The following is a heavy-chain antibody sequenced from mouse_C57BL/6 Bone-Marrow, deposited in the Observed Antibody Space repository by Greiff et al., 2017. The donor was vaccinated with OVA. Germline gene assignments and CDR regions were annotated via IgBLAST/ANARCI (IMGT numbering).Heavy chain of an antibody. CDR1: GYTFTDYN. CDR2: INPNNGGT. J-gene: IGHJ2*01. D-gene: IGHD1-1*01. V-gene: IGHV1-18*01. Sequence: EVHLVESGPELVKPGASVKIPCKASGYTFTDYNMDWVKQSHGKSLEWIGDINPNNGGTIYNQKFKGKATLTVDKSSSTAYMELRSLTSEDTAVYYCARRGYYGSSYYYFDYWGQGTTLTVSS. CDR3: ARRGYYGSSYYYFDY.